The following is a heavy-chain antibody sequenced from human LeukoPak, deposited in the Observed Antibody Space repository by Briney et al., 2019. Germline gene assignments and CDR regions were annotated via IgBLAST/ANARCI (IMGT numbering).Heavy chain of an antibody. V-gene: IGHV1-18*01. J-gene: IGHJ4*02. Sequence: ASVKVSCKASGYTFTSYGINWVRQAPGQGLEWMGWISTYNGNTSYAQKFQGRVTMTTDTSTSTVYMEVRSLRSDDTAVYYCARDLPRIAVAASGHWGQGTLVTVSS. CDR1: GYTFTSYG. CDR3: ARDLPRIAVAASGH. D-gene: IGHD6-19*01. CDR2: ISTYNGNT.